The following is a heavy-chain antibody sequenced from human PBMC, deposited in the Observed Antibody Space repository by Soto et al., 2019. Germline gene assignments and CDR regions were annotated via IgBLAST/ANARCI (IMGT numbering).Heavy chain of an antibody. CDR2: IYPGDSDT. J-gene: IGHJ3*02. CDR1: GYSFTSYW. V-gene: IGHV5-51*01. Sequence: GESLKISCKGSGYSFTSYWIGWVRQMPGKGLEWMGIIYPGDSDTRYSPSFQGQVTISADKSISTAYLQWSSLKASDTALYYCARLSCTNCVCYKRPDAFDIWGQGTMVTVSS. D-gene: IGHD2-8*01. CDR3: ARLSCTNCVCYKRPDAFDI.